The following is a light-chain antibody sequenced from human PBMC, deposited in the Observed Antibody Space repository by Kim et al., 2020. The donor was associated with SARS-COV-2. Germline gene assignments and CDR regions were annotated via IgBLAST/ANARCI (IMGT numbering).Light chain of an antibody. J-gene: IGKJ4*01. CDR1: QSITND. CDR3: QQTYSLPLT. Sequence: SASVGDRVNSTCRADQSITNDLNWYQQKPGKVPNVLIYSASSLQGGVPSRFSGSGSGTDFTLTISSLQPEDFATYYCQQTYSLPLTFGGGTKLEI. V-gene: IGKV1-39*01. CDR2: SAS.